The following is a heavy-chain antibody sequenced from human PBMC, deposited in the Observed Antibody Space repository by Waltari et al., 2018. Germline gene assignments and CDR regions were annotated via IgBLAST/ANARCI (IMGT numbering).Heavy chain of an antibody. CDR2: IWEDGSKK. CDR1: GFTFSSYG. CDR3: ARTGNGHSSGWYSGDY. J-gene: IGHJ4*02. Sequence: QVQLVESGGGVVQPGRSLRLSCAASGFTFSSYGMHWVRQAPEKGLGWVAIIWEDGSKKYYADSVKGRFTISKDNSNNTLYLQMNSLRAEDTAVYYCARTGNGHSSGWYSGDYWGQGTLVTVSS. V-gene: IGHV3-33*01. D-gene: IGHD6-19*01.